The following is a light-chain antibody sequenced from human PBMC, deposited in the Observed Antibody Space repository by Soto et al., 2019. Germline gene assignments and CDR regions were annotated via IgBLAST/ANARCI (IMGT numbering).Light chain of an antibody. CDR3: QQTYDTPRT. J-gene: IGKJ1*01. V-gene: IGKV1-39*01. CDR1: QNIDTY. Sequence: DIQMTQSPSSLSASVGDSVTITCRTSQNIDTYLNWYQQNPGKATKLLISAASSLQGGVPSRFSGSGSGTDFTITITSLQAEDFATYYCQQTYDTPRTFGQGTKVESK. CDR2: AAS.